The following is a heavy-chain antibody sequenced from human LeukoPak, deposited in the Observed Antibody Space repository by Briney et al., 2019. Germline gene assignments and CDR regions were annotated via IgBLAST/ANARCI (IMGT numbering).Heavy chain of an antibody. CDR1: GFTFSSYS. CDR2: ISSSSSYI. CDR3: GRVRCSGGSCYPYYFYGMDV. J-gene: IGHJ6*02. Sequence: PGGSLRLSCAASGFTFSSYSMNWVRQAPGRGLEWVSSISSSSSYIYYADSVKGRFTISRDNAKNSLCLQMNSLRAEDTAVYYCGRVRCSGGSCYPYYFYGMDVRGQGTTVTVSS. V-gene: IGHV3-21*01. D-gene: IGHD2-15*01.